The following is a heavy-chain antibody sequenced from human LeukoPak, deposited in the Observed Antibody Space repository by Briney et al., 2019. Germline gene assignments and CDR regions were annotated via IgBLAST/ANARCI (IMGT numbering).Heavy chain of an antibody. CDR3: ARPGVRWHRLAYFDY. V-gene: IGHV4-34*01. CDR2: INHSGST. Sequence: SETLSLTCAVYGGSFSGYYWSWIRQPPGKGLEWIGEINHSGSTNYNPSLKSRVTISVDTSKNQFSLKLSSVTAADTAVYYCARPGVRWHRLAYFDYWGQGTLVTVSS. D-gene: IGHD5-24*01. CDR1: GGSFSGYY. J-gene: IGHJ4*02.